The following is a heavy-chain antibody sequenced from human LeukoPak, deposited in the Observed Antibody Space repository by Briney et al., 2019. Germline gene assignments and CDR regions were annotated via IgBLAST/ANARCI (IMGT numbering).Heavy chain of an antibody. V-gene: IGHV3-23*01. CDR3: AKDWYSSSWSD. CDR1: GFTFSSFA. J-gene: IGHJ3*01. CDR2: ISGSGGST. D-gene: IGHD6-13*01. Sequence: GGSLRLSCAASGFTFSSFAMSWVRQAPGKGLEWVSVISGSGGSTYYADSVKGRFTISRDNSKNTLYLQMNSLRAEDTAVYYCAKDWYSSSWSDWGQGTMVTVSS.